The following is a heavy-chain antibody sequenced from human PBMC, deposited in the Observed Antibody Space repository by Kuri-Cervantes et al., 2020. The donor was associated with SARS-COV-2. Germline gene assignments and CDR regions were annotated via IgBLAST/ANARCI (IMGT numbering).Heavy chain of an antibody. CDR2: ISWNSGNI. Sequence: GGSLRLSCVTSGFRFEEYAMHWVRQAPGKGLEWVSGISWNSGNIDQADSVKGRFTISRDNAKNSLYLQMNSLRAEDTAVYYCARGYCSSTSCSPLYWGQGTLVTVSS. V-gene: IGHV3-9*01. CDR1: GFRFEEYA. CDR3: ARGYCSSTSCSPLY. J-gene: IGHJ4*02. D-gene: IGHD2-2*01.